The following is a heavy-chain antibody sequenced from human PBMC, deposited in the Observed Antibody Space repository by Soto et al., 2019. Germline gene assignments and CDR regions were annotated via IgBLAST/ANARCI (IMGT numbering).Heavy chain of an antibody. CDR3: AREGNRSPFDY. Sequence: VKVSYKASGYTFTSYYMHWVRQAPGQGLEWMGIINPSGGSTSYAQKFQGRVIMTRDTSTRTVYMELRSLRSEDTAVDYCAREGNRSPFDYWGQGTLVTVSS. CDR1: GYTFTSYY. CDR2: INPSGGST. J-gene: IGHJ4*02. D-gene: IGHD2-15*01. V-gene: IGHV1-46*01.